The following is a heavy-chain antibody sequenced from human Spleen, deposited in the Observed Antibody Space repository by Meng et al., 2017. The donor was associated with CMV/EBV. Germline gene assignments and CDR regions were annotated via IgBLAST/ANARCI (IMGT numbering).Heavy chain of an antibody. J-gene: IGHJ6*02. CDR3: ARGGHSSSSGDGLYYYCGMDV. CDR2: INWNGGST. Sequence: GGSLRLSCAASGFTFDDYGMSWVRQAPGKGLEWVSGINWNGGSTGYADSVKGRFTISRDNAKNSLYLQMNSLRAEDTALYYCARGGHSSSSGDGLYYYCGMDVWGQGTTVTVSS. CDR1: GFTFDDYG. D-gene: IGHD6-6*01. V-gene: IGHV3-20*04.